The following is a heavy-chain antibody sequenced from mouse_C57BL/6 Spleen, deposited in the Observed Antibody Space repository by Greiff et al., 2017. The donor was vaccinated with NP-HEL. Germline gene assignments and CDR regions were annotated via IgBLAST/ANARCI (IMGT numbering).Heavy chain of an antibody. V-gene: IGHV1-55*01. CDR3: AREVYYYGSSYRYFDY. CDR1: GYTFTSYW. J-gene: IGHJ2*01. CDR2: IYPGSGST. D-gene: IGHD1-1*01. Sequence: VQLQQSGAELVKPGASVKMSCKASGYTFTSYWITWVKQRPGQGLEWIGDIYPGSGSTNYNEKFKSKATLTVDTSSSTAYMQLSSLTSEDSAVYYCAREVYYYGSSYRYFDYWGQGTTRTVSS.